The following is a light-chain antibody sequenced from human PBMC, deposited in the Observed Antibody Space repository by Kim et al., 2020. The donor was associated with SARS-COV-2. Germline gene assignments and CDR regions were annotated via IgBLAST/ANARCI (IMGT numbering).Light chain of an antibody. CDR3: LQDYNFLT. CDR1: KGIGHD. V-gene: IGKV1-6*01. Sequence: ATLGDSGTVTCRARKGIGHDLAWDQQKPGKVPKLLIYGASSLQRGVPSRFSGSGSGTDFTLTISSLQPEDSATYYCLQDYNFLTFGGGTKVDIK. J-gene: IGKJ4*01. CDR2: GAS.